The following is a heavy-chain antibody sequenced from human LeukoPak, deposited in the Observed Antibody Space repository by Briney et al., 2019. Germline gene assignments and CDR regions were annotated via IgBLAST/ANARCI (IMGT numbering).Heavy chain of an antibody. V-gene: IGHV1-46*01. Sequence: ASVKVSCKTSGYSXTSYYIHWVRQAPGQGLEWMGIIKPSGGSTTYAQKFQGRLTMASDTSTSTVYMELSSLRSEDTAMYYCARSSAYYNEADIWGQGTMVTVSS. CDR2: IKPSGGST. J-gene: IGHJ3*02. D-gene: IGHD1-26*01. CDR1: GYSXTSYY. CDR3: ARSSAYYNEADI.